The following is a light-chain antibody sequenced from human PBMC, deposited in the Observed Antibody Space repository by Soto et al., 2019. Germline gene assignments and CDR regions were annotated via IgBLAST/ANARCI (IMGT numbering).Light chain of an antibody. CDR1: QSISSY. Sequence: DIQMTQSPSSLSASVGDRVTITCRASQSISSYLNWYQQKPGKAPKLLIYAASSLQSGVPSRFSGSGSGTDFTLTISSLQPEDFATYYCQQSDSIPITFGRGTRLEIK. J-gene: IGKJ5*01. CDR3: QQSDSIPIT. V-gene: IGKV1-39*01. CDR2: AAS.